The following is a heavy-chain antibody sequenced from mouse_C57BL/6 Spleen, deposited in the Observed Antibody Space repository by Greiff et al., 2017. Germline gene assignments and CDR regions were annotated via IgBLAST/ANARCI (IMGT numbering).Heavy chain of an antibody. J-gene: IGHJ4*01. CDR3: ASDYDDSSDVRAMDY. CDR2: ISPGGCYT. CDR1: GFTFSSYA. D-gene: IGHD2-4*01. V-gene: IGHV5-4*03. Sequence: EVKVLQSGGGLVKPGASLKLSCAASGFTFSSYAMSWVRQTPEQSLEWVATISPGGCYTYYPDNVKGRFTITRDNATNNLYMQMSHLKSEDTAMYYCASDYDDSSDVRAMDYWGQGTSVTVSS.